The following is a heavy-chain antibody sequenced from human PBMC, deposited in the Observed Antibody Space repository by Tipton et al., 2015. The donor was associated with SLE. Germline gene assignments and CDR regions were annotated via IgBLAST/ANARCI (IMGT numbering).Heavy chain of an antibody. CDR1: GGSFSGYY. CDR2: IYYSGST. D-gene: IGHD3-16*01. CDR3: ARGRSGGFDY. Sequence: TLSLTCAVYGGSFSGYYWSWIRQPPGKGLEWIGYIYYSGSTNYNPSLKSRVTISVDTSKNQFPLKLSSVTAADTAVYYCARGRSGGFDYWGQGTLVTVSS. V-gene: IGHV4-59*01. J-gene: IGHJ4*02.